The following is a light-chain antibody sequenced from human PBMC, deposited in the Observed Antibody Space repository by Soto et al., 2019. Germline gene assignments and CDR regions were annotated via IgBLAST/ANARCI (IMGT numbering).Light chain of an antibody. V-gene: IGKV1-39*01. CDR3: QQTSRSPFT. Sequence: DIQMTQSPSSLSASVGDTVTITCRASQTIRNNLSWYQQKPGKAPNLLIYSASTLYIGVPSRFSGSGSGTEFTLTINSPQRDDFATYSCQQTSRSPFTFGQGTKLDLK. CDR2: SAS. J-gene: IGKJ2*01. CDR1: QTIRNN.